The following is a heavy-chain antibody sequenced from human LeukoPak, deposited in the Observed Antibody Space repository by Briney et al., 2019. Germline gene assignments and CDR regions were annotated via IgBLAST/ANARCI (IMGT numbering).Heavy chain of an antibody. J-gene: IGHJ3*02. Sequence: PSETLSLTCTVSGGSISNYYWSWIRQPPGKGLEWIGYINYSGRSNYNPSLKGRVTMSLDTSKDQFSLKLNSLTAADTAVYYCAGRQHIEVLTATRGDFDIWGQGTMVTVSS. CDR1: GGSISNYY. CDR2: INYSGRS. D-gene: IGHD2-21*02. V-gene: IGHV4-59*01. CDR3: AGRQHIEVLTATRGDFDI.